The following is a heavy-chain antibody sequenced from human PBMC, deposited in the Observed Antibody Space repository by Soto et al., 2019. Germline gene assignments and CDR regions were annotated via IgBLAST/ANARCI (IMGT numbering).Heavy chain of an antibody. V-gene: IGHV4-59*08. J-gene: IGHJ4*02. CDR2: IYYSGST. D-gene: IGHD1-26*01. CDR1: GGTISSWY. CDR3: ARRYGSAIDY. Sequence: TSETLSLTCTVSGGTISSWYWNWIRQPPGKGLEWIGYIYYSGSTNCNPSLKSRVTISVDTSKNQFSLKLSSVTAADTAVYYCARRYGSAIDYWGQGTLVTVSS.